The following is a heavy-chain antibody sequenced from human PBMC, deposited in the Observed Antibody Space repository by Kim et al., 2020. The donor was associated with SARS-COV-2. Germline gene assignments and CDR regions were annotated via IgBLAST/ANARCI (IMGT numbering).Heavy chain of an antibody. V-gene: IGHV3-30*04. CDR2: ISYDGSNK. CDR1: GFTFSSYA. J-gene: IGHJ4*02. D-gene: IGHD6-19*01. Sequence: GGSLRLSCAASGFTFSSYAMHWVRQAPGKGLEWVAVISYDGSNKYYADSVKGPFTISRDNSKNTLYLQMNSLRAEDTAVYYCARSVAGGFDYWGQGTLVTVSS. CDR3: ARSVAGGFDY.